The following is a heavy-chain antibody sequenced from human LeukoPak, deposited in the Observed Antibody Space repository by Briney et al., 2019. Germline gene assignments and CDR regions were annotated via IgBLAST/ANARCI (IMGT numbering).Heavy chain of an antibody. CDR3: AEGYYGSGSYSVFDY. V-gene: IGHV3-23*01. CDR1: GIALSNYG. Sequence: GGSLRLSCAVSGIALSNYGMSWVRQAPGKGLEWVAGISDSGGRTNYADSVRGRFTISRDNSKNTLYLQMNSLRAEDTAVYYCAEGYYGSGSYSVFDYWGQGTLVTVSS. D-gene: IGHD3-10*01. J-gene: IGHJ4*02. CDR2: ISDSGGRT.